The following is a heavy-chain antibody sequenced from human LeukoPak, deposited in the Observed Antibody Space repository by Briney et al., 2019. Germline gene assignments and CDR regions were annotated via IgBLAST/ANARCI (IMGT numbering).Heavy chain of an antibody. V-gene: IGHV3-7*01. J-gene: IGHJ3*01. Sequence: GGSLRLSCAASGFTFSSYWMSWVRQAPGKGLEWVANIKEDGSQKYYVDSVRGRFTISRDNAKNSVFLQMNSLRAEDTAVYYCARLGYCTGGRCFDTFDVWGQGTMVTVSS. CDR1: GFTFSSYW. CDR3: ARLGYCTGGRCFDTFDV. D-gene: IGHD2-8*02. CDR2: IKEDGSQK.